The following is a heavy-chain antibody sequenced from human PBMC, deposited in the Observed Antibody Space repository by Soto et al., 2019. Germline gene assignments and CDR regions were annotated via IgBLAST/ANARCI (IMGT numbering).Heavy chain of an antibody. Sequence: QVQLVDSGGGVVQPGRSLRLSCAASGFTFSSYGMHWVRQAPGKWLEWVAVRSYDAMNKYYADSVKGRITIARDKSKNTLYLQMNSLRAEDTAGEYWAKTAGSGWPLAYGGQGTRVTVSA. CDR3: AKTAGSGWPLAY. V-gene: IGHV3-30*18. CDR1: GFTFSSYG. J-gene: IGHJ4*02. CDR2: RSYDAMNK. D-gene: IGHD6-19*01.